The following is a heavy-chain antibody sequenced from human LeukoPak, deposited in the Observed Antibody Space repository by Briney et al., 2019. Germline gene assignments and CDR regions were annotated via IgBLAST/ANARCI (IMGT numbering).Heavy chain of an antibody. V-gene: IGHV1-69*13. CDR2: IIPIFGTA. J-gene: IGHJ4*02. CDR3: ASRLEYSSGGVDY. Sequence: SVKVSCKASGGTFSSYAISWARQAPGQGLEWMGGIIPIFGTANYAQKFQGRVTITADESTSTAYMELSSLRSEDTAVYYCASRLEYSSGGVDYWGQGTLVTVSS. CDR1: GGTFSSYA. D-gene: IGHD6-19*01.